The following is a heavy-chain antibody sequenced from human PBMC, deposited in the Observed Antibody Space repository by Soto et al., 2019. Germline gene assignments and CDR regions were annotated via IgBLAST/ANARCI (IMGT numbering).Heavy chain of an antibody. CDR1: GGSFSGYY. Sequence: SETLSLTCAVYGGSFSGYYWSWIRQPPGKGLEWIGEINHSGSTNYNPSLKSRVTISVDTSKNQFSLKLSSVTAADTAVYYCARAFLRFLEWNDAFDIWGQGTMVTVSS. J-gene: IGHJ3*02. V-gene: IGHV4-34*01. CDR2: INHSGST. CDR3: ARAFLRFLEWNDAFDI. D-gene: IGHD3-3*01.